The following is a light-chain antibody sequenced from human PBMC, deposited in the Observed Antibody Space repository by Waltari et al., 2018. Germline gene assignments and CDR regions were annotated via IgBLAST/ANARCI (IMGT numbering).Light chain of an antibody. CDR1: QDIRNH. J-gene: IGKJ4*01. CDR3: QKYDNLPL. Sequence: DIQLTQPPSSLSPSIGDRVTITCQASQDIRNHLHWYQQKPGRAPKLLIYDASNLQTGVPSRFSGSGSATHFTFTISSLQPEDIATYYCQKYDNLPLFGGGSKVEI. CDR2: DAS. V-gene: IGKV1-33*01.